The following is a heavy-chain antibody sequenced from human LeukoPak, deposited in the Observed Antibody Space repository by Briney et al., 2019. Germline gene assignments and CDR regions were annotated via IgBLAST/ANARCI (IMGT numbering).Heavy chain of an antibody. CDR2: IYYSGTT. J-gene: IGHJ3*02. CDR1: GGSISSGNDY. CDR3: ARAAWRGSNSRDAFDI. D-gene: IGHD4-23*01. Sequence: SETLSLTCTVSGGSISSGNDYWSWIRQHPEKGLERIGYIYYSGTTYYNPSLKSRITISVDTSKNQFSLKLSSVTAADTAVYYCARAAWRGSNSRDAFDIWGQGTMVTVSS. V-gene: IGHV4-31*03.